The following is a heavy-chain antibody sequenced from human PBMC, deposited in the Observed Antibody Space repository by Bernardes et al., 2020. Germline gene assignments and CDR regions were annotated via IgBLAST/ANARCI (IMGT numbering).Heavy chain of an antibody. CDR3: AAYIVVVPAAPHGMDV. J-gene: IGHJ6*04. D-gene: IGHD2-2*01. Sequence: SVKVSCKASGFTFTSSAVQWVRQARGQRLEWIGWIVVGSGNTNYAQKFQERVTITRDMSTSTAYMELSSLRSEDTAVYYCAAYIVVVPAAPHGMDVWGKGTTVTVSS. V-gene: IGHV1-58*01. CDR2: IVVGSGNT. CDR1: GFTFTSSA.